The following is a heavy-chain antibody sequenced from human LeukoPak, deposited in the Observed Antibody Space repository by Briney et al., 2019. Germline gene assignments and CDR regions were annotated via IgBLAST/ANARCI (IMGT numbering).Heavy chain of an antibody. D-gene: IGHD6-6*01. J-gene: IGHJ4*02. CDR1: GGSISSSNW. CDR2: IYHSGST. Sequence: PSGTLSLTCAVSGGSISSSNWWSWVRQPPGEGLEWIGEIYHSGSTNYNPSLKSRVTISVDKSKNQFSLKLSSVTAADTAVYYCARTSDSSSEVEYFDYWGQGTLVTVSS. V-gene: IGHV4-4*02. CDR3: ARTSDSSSEVEYFDY.